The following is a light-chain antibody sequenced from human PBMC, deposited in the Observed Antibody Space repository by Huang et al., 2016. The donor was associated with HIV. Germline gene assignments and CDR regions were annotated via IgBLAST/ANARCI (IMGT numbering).Light chain of an antibody. J-gene: IGKJ1*01. CDR3: QQYNDWPRS. V-gene: IGKV3-15*01. CDR2: AAS. CDR1: QNINTN. Sequence: EIVMTQSPGTLSVAPGERATLSCRASQNINTNLAWFQQKPGQAPRLLIYAASTRTADFPARFSGSGSRTEFTLTISSLQSEDIAVYYCQQYNDWPRSFSQGTKVEIK.